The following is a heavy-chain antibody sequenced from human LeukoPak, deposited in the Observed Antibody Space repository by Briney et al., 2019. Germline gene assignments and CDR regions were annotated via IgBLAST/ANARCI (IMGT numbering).Heavy chain of an antibody. V-gene: IGHV3-11*01. Sequence: PGGSLRLSCAASGFTFSDYYMSWIRQAPGKGLEWVSYISSSGSTIYYADSVKGRFTISRDNAKNSLYLQMNSLRAEDAAVYYCARDETPNIYYDSSGSIIRSAFDIWGQGTMVTVSS. CDR1: GFTFSDYY. CDR2: ISSSGSTI. J-gene: IGHJ3*02. D-gene: IGHD3-22*01. CDR3: ARDETPNIYYDSSGSIIRSAFDI.